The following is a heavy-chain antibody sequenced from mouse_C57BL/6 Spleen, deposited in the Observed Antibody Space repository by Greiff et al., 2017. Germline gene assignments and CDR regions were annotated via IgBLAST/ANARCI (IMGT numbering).Heavy chain of an antibody. V-gene: IGHV1-20*01. J-gene: IGHJ4*01. CDR2: INPYNGDT. D-gene: IGHD1-1*01. CDR1: GYSFTGYF. Sequence: DVKLVESGPALVKPGDSVKISCKASGYSFTGYFMNWVMQSHGKSLEWIGRINPYNGDTFYNQKFKGKATLTVDTSSSTAHMELRSLTSEDSAVYYCARGGTGSKAMDYWGQGTSVTVSS. CDR3: ARGGTGSKAMDY.